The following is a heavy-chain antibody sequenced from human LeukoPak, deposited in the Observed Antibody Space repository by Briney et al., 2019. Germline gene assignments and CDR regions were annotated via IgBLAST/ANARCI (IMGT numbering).Heavy chain of an antibody. Sequence: ASVKVSCKASGYDFRGYSISWVRQAPGQGLEWMGWFSVYTEKTQYAQNLQGRVTMTTDPSTSTAYMELRSLTSDDTAVYYCAREVVTMDYYYMDVWGKGTTVTISS. V-gene: IGHV1-18*01. CDR1: GYDFRGYS. CDR2: FSVYTEKT. J-gene: IGHJ6*03. D-gene: IGHD2-2*01. CDR3: AREVVTMDYYYMDV.